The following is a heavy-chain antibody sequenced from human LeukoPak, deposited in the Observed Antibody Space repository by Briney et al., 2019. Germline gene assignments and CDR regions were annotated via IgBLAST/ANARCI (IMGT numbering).Heavy chain of an antibody. D-gene: IGHD2-21*02. CDR3: AILPVVVTAVDY. Sequence: ASVKVSCKASGGTFSSYAISWVRQAPGQGLEWMGRIIPIFGTANYAQEFQGRVTITTDESTSTAYMELSSLRSEDTAVYYCAILPVVVTAVDYWGQGTLVTVSS. V-gene: IGHV1-69*05. CDR2: IIPIFGTA. J-gene: IGHJ4*02. CDR1: GGTFSSYA.